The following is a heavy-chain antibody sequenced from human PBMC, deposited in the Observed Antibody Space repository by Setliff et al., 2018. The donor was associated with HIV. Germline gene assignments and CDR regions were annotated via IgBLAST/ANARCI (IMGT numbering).Heavy chain of an antibody. CDR1: GFTFSSYS. V-gene: IGHV3-23*01. CDR3: AKGRSGYYNAPWPQRDDYYYYGIDV. CDR2: IRTDGDAT. D-gene: IGHD3-22*01. Sequence: GGSLRLSCAASGFTFSSYSMTWVRQAPGKGLEWVSSIRTDGDATYYADSVKGRFTISRDNSKNTLYLQMNSLRVEDAAVYYCAKGRSGYYNAPWPQRDDYYYYGIDVWGQGTTVTVSS. J-gene: IGHJ6*02.